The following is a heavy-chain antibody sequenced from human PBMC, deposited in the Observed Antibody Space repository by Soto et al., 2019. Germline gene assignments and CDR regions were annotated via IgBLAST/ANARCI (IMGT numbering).Heavy chain of an antibody. V-gene: IGHV3-53*01. CDR2: IYGVGTT. J-gene: IGHJ4*02. D-gene: IGHD6-19*01. Sequence: EVQLVESGRGLIQPGGSLRLSCAASGFTVSSKYMTWVRQAPGKGLERVSVIYGVGTTYYADSVKGRFTISRDNSKNTLYLQMNSLRAEDTAVYYCVQTTGWPGFDFWGQGTLVTVSS. CDR3: VQTTGWPGFDF. CDR1: GFTVSSKY.